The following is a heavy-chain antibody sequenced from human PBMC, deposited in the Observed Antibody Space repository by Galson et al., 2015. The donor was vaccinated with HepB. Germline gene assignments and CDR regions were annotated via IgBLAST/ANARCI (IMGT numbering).Heavy chain of an antibody. CDR3: ARLTQPQYYYDSSGYYAFDI. D-gene: IGHD3-22*01. Sequence: LSLTCTVSGGSISSGDYYWSWIRQPPGKGLEWIGYIYYSGSTYYNPSLKSRVTISVDTSKNQFSLKLSSVTAADTAVYYCARLTQPQYYYDSSGYYAFDIWGQGTMVTVSS. CDR1: GGSISSGDYY. J-gene: IGHJ3*02. CDR2: IYYSGST. V-gene: IGHV4-30-4*01.